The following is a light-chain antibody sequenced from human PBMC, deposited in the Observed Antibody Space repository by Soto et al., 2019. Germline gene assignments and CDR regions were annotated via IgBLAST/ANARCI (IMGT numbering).Light chain of an antibody. CDR3: CSYAGRTTPYV. Sequence: QSVLTEPASVSGSPGQSITISCTGTSSDVGSYNLVSWYQHHPGKAPKLMIYEVSERPSGVSNRFSGSKSGNTASLTISRLQAEDEADYYCCSYAGRTTPYVFGTGTKLTVL. CDR2: EVS. CDR1: SSDVGSYNL. J-gene: IGLJ1*01. V-gene: IGLV2-23*02.